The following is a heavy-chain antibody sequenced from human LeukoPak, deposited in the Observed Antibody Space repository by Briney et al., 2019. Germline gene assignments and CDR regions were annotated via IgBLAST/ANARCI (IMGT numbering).Heavy chain of an antibody. J-gene: IGHJ5*02. CDR1: GYMFSSHG. CDR2: ITTYKGNM. V-gene: IGHV1-18*01. CDR3: ARELCYYDSSGYYNVENWFDP. D-gene: IGHD3-22*01. Sequence: GASVKVSCKASGYMFSSHGISWVRQAPGEGLEWMGWITTYKGNMAYAPKFQGRVTMTTDTSTSTAYMELSSLRSEDTAVYYCARELCYYDSSGYYNVENWFDPWGQGTLVTVST.